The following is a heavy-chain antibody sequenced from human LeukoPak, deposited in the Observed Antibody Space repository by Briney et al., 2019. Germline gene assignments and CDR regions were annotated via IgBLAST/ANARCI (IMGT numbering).Heavy chain of an antibody. CDR3: ARDWREPEAHYFDY. V-gene: IGHV3-9*01. CDR1: GFTFDDYA. Sequence: GGSLRLSCATSGFTFDDYAMHWVRQAPGKGLEWVAGISWNSGSINYADSVKGRFTISRDNAKNSLYLQMNSLRAEDTAVYYCARDWREPEAHYFDYWGQGTLVTVSS. J-gene: IGHJ4*02. CDR2: ISWNSGSI. D-gene: IGHD1-26*01.